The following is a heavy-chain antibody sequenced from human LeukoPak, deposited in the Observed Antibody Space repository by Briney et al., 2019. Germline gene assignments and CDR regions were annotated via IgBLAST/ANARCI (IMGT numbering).Heavy chain of an antibody. J-gene: IGHJ4*02. V-gene: IGHV3-23*01. D-gene: IGHD3-3*01. CDR1: GFTFSSYA. CDR3: AKFRVADSGVVIIEYGFDY. CDR2: ISGSGGST. Sequence: PSGGSLRLSCAASGFTFSSYAMSWVRQAPGKGLEWVSAISGSGGSTYYADSVKGRFTISRDNSKNTLYLQMISLRAEDTAVYYCAKFRVADSGVVIIEYGFDYWGQGTLVTVSS.